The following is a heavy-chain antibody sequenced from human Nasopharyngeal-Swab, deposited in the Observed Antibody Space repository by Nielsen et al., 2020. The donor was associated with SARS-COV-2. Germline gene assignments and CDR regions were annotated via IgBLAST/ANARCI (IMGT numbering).Heavy chain of an antibody. J-gene: IGHJ3*02. D-gene: IGHD3-3*01. CDR1: GFTFSSYS. Sequence: GESLKISCAASGFTFSSYSMNWVRQAPGKGLEWVSSISSSSSYIYYADSVKGRFTISRDNAKNSLYLQMNSLRAEDTAVYYCAKGRGEYYENAFDMWGQGTMVTVSS. V-gene: IGHV3-21*04. CDR3: AKGRGEYYENAFDM. CDR2: ISSSSSYI.